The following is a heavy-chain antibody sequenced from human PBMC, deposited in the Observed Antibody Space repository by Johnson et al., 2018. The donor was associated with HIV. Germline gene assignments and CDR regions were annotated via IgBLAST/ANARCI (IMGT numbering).Heavy chain of an antibody. Sequence: VQLVESGGGLVQPGGSLRLSCAASGFTFSSYWMSWVRQAPGKGLEWVANIKQDGSEKYYVDSVKGRFTISRANAKNSLYLQMNSLRAEDTAVYYCAKVSWEARLGDPFDIWGQGTMVTVSS. J-gene: IGHJ3*02. D-gene: IGHD1-26*01. CDR2: IKQDGSEK. V-gene: IGHV3-7*01. CDR3: AKVSWEARLGDPFDI. CDR1: GFTFSSYW.